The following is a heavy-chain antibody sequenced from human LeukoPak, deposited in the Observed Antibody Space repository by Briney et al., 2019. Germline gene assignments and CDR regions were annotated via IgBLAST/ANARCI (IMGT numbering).Heavy chain of an antibody. Sequence: GASGKVSCKASGYTFTGFYIHLVRHAPGQGIEWMGMIHPNSGGTNYAQKFQGRVTMTRDTSINTAYMELSSLRSDDTAVYYCAREEVSVISDTCCSGLGYWGQGTLVTVSS. CDR1: GYTFTGFY. CDR3: AREEVSVISDTCCSGLGY. V-gene: IGHV1-2*02. D-gene: IGHD3-10*01. CDR2: IHPNSGGT. J-gene: IGHJ4*02.